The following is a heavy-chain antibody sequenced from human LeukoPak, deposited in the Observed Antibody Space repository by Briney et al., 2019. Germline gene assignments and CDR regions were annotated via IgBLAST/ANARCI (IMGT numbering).Heavy chain of an antibody. Sequence: SETLSLTCTVFGGSISHSYWSWIRQPPGKGLEWLGYFYYTGSSNYHPSLKSRVTMSVDTSKNQFSLELNSLTAADTAVYFCARGPRSAFEHFDYWGQGTLVTVSS. D-gene: IGHD3-3*01. V-gene: IGHV4-59*01. CDR1: GGSISHSY. CDR2: FYYTGSS. CDR3: ARGPRSAFEHFDY. J-gene: IGHJ4*02.